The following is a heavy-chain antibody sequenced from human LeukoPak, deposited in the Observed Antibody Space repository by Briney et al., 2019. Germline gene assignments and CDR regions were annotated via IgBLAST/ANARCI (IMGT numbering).Heavy chain of an antibody. D-gene: IGHD2-2*01. CDR1: GFTFSRYS. CDR2: ISSSSSYI. CDR3: GRDPDGVVVPLHSDY. Sequence: GGSLRLSCAASGFTFSRYSMNWLRQAPGKGLEWVSSISSSSSYIYYADSVKGRFTISRDNAKNSLYLQMNSLRAEDTAVYYCGRDPDGVVVPLHSDYWGQGTLVTVSS. J-gene: IGHJ4*02. V-gene: IGHV3-21*01.